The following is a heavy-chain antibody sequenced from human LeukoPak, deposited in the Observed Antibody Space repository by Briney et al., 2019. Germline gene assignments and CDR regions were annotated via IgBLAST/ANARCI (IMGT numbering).Heavy chain of an antibody. V-gene: IGHV3-30*18. J-gene: IGHJ4*02. CDR2: ISFDGSEI. Sequence: GGSLRLSCAASGLTFSSFGMHWVRQAPGKGLEWLASISFDGSEIYYGDSVKGRFTISRDNSKNTLFLQMNSLRADDTAVYLCAKDREGRGYNYGTYFDYWGREPWSPSPQ. CDR1: GLTFSSFG. D-gene: IGHD5-18*01. CDR3: AKDREGRGYNYGTYFDY.